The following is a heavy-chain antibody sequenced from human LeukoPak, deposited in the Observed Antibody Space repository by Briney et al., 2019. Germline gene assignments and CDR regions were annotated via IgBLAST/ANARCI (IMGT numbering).Heavy chain of an antibody. J-gene: IGHJ4*02. CDR1: GYSFTGYW. D-gene: IGHD4-11*01. CDR2: IYPGDSDT. V-gene: IGHV5-51*01. CDR3: ARQADYSNDY. Sequence: GESLKISCKGSGYSFTGYWIGWVRQMPGKGLEWMGVIYPGDSDTRYSLSFQGHVTISADKSISTAYLQWSSLKASDTAMYYCARQADYSNDYWGQGTLVTVSS.